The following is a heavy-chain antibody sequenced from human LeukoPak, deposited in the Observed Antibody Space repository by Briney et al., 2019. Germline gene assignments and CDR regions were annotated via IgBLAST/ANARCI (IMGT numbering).Heavy chain of an antibody. CDR3: AKDVRGASRYYYGKDV. D-gene: IGHD5/OR15-5a*01. CDR2: ISGSGGST. Sequence: GGSLRLSCAASGFTFSTYAMSWVRQAPGKGLEWVSAISGSGGSTYYADSVKGRFTISRDNSKNALYLQMNSLRAEDTAIYHCAKDVRGASRYYYGKDVWGKGTTVTVSS. J-gene: IGHJ6*04. CDR1: GFTFSTYA. V-gene: IGHV3-23*01.